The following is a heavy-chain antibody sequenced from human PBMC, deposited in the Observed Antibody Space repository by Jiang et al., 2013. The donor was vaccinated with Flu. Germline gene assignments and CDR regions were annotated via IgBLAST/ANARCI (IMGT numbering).Heavy chain of an antibody. Sequence: GLVKPSETLSLTCTVSGASISSYYWSWIRQPPGKGLEWIGYIYYSESTKYNPSLKSRVTISLDTSKNQFSLKLSSVTAADTAVYYCARHPRRQQLGDYWGQGTLVTVSS. CDR2: IYYSEST. CDR1: GASISSYY. J-gene: IGHJ4*02. CDR3: ARHPRRQQLGDY. D-gene: IGHD6-13*01. V-gene: IGHV4-59*08.